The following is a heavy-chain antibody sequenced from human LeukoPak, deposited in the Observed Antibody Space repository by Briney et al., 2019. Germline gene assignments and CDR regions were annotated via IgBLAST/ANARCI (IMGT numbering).Heavy chain of an antibody. V-gene: IGHV1-69*01. CDR2: IIPIFGTA. J-gene: IGHJ4*02. D-gene: IGHD3-22*01. Sequence: SVKVSCKASGGTFSSYAISWVRQAPGQGLEWMGGIIPIFGTANYAQKFQGRVTITADESTSTAYMELSSLRSEDTAVYYCARIRYSYDSSGYYDYWGQGTLVTVSS. CDR1: GGTFSSYA. CDR3: ARIRYSYDSSGYYDY.